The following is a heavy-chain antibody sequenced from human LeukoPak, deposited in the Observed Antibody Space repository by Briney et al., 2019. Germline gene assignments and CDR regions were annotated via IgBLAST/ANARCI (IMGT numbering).Heavy chain of an antibody. V-gene: IGHV1-8*02. CDR1: GYTFTSYG. CDR2: MNPNSGNT. J-gene: IGHJ6*02. D-gene: IGHD3/OR15-3a*01. Sequence: GASVTVSCTASGYTFTSYGISWVRQATGQGLEWMGWMNPNSGNTGHAQKFQGRVTMTRNISISTAYMELSSLRSEDTAVYYCARRAEPSYNDFWSGYYTYYYYGMDVWGQGTTVTVSS. CDR3: ARRAEPSYNDFWSGYYTYYYYGMDV.